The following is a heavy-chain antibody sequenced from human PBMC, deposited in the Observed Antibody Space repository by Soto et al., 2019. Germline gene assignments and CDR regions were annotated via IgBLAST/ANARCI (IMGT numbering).Heavy chain of an antibody. CDR3: ARQYSGYDFDY. J-gene: IGHJ4*02. CDR1: GDTFTTYV. Sequence: GASVKVSCKTSGDTFTTYVIHWVRQAPGQRLEWMAWINADSGITKSSQEFRDRVTFTRDTSANTVYMELSSLRSEDTAVYYCARQYSGYDFDYWGQGTLVTVSS. CDR2: INADSGIT. D-gene: IGHD5-12*01. V-gene: IGHV1-3*03.